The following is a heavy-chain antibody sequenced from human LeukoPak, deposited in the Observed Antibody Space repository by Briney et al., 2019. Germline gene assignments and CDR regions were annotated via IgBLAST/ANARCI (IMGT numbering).Heavy chain of an antibody. CDR2: ISYDGSNK. CDR3: ARDRGYSYGTVGY. Sequence: GGSVRLSCAASGFTFSSYAMHWVRKAPGKGLEWVAVISYDGSNKYYADSVKGRFTISRDNSKNTLYLQMNSLRAEDTAVYYCARDRGYSYGTVGYWGQGTLVTVSS. CDR1: GFTFSSYA. V-gene: IGHV3-30-3*01. J-gene: IGHJ4*02. D-gene: IGHD5-18*01.